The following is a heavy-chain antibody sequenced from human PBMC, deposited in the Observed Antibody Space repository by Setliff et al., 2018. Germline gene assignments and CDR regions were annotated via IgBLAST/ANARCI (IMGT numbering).Heavy chain of an antibody. CDR2: INPSGGST. CDR3: ARALYDILTGPPYGMDV. D-gene: IGHD3-9*01. Sequence: ASVKVSCKASGYTFTSYYMHWVRQAPGQGLEWMGIINPSGGSTSYAQKFQGRVTMTRDTSTSTVYMELSSLRSEDTAVYYCARALYDILTGPPYGMDVWGQGTTVTVSS. J-gene: IGHJ6*02. CDR1: GYTFTSYY. V-gene: IGHV1-46*01.